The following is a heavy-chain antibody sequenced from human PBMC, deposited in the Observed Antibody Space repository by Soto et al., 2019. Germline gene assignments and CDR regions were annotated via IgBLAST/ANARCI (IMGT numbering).Heavy chain of an antibody. CDR2: IYYSGST. J-gene: IGHJ6*03. V-gene: IGHV4-59*08. CDR1: GGSISTYY. Sequence: PSETLSLTCTVSGGSISTYYWSWIRQPPGKGLEWIGNIYYSGSTNYNPSLESRVTISVDTSKKQFSLKLSSVTAAGTAVYYCARHPRTGYSYYMDVWGKGTTVTVSS. CDR3: ARHPRTGYSYYMDV.